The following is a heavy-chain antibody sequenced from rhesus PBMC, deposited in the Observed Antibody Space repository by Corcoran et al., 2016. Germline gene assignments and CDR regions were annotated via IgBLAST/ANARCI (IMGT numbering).Heavy chain of an antibody. CDR2: IYGSGRST. CDR3: ASPGYSSGWNYFDY. D-gene: IGHD6-31*01. Sequence: QLQLQESGPGLVKPSETLSVTCAVSGGSISSSYWSWIRQAPGKGLEWIGYIYGSGRSTNYNPSLKSRVTLSVDTAKNQLSLRLSSVTAADTAVYYCASPGYSSGWNYFDYWGQGVLVTVSS. CDR1: GGSISSSY. J-gene: IGHJ4*01. V-gene: IGHV4-169*02.